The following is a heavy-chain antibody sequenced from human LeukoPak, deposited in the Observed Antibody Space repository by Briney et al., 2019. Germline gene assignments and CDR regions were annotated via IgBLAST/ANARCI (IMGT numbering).Heavy chain of an antibody. J-gene: IGHJ4*02. Sequence: PGGSLRLSCAASGFTFSGSTMHWVRQASGKELEWLGRIRSKVNSYATAYAASVKGRFTISRDDSKNTAYLQMNSLKTEDTAVYYCTRQGGEDYWGQGTLVTVSS. CDR3: TRQGGEDY. D-gene: IGHD3-16*01. V-gene: IGHV3-73*01. CDR2: IRSKVNSYAT. CDR1: GFTFSGST.